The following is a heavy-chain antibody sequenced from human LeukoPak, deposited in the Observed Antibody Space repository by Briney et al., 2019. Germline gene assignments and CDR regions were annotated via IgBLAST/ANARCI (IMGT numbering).Heavy chain of an antibody. CDR3: ARSANYFDTSGQDY. Sequence: GGSLRLSCAASGFTFSGYWMHWVRLAPGKGLVWVLRTNRDDSDTSYADSVKGRFTISRDKAKSTLYLQINSLRVEDTAVYYCARSANYFDTSGQDYWGQGTLVTVSS. CDR1: GFTFSGYW. J-gene: IGHJ4*02. CDR2: TNRDDSDT. V-gene: IGHV3-74*01. D-gene: IGHD3-22*01.